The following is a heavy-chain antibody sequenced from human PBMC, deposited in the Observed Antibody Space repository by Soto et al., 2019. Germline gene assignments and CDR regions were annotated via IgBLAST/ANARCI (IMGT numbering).Heavy chain of an antibody. Sequence: QLQLQESGPGLVKPSETLSLTCTVSGGSISSGSYYWGWIRQAPGKGLEWIGSIHYSGSTYYKTSLRSRVTISVDKSKNQFALKVASMTAADTAVYYCARSGPLWFGELSHFDYWGQGTLVTVSS. CDR1: GGSISSGSYY. V-gene: IGHV4-39*01. CDR3: ARSGPLWFGELSHFDY. D-gene: IGHD3-10*01. CDR2: IHYSGST. J-gene: IGHJ4*02.